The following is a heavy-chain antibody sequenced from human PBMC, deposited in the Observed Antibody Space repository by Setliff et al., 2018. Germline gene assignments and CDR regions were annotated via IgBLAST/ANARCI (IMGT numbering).Heavy chain of an antibody. CDR2: IYYSGST. J-gene: IGHJ3*02. Sequence: SETLSLTCTVSGGSISSGGYYWSWIRQHPGKGLEWIGYIYYSGSTYYNPSLKSRVTISVDTSKNQFSLKLSSVAAADTAVYYCARDPLTTSRRRAFDIWGQGTMVTVSS. CDR3: ARDPLTTSRRRAFDI. D-gene: IGHD4-17*01. CDR1: GGSISSGGYY. V-gene: IGHV4-31*03.